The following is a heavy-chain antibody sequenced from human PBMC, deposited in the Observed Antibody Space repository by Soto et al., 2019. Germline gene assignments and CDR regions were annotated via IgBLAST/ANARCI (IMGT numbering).Heavy chain of an antibody. V-gene: IGHV3-23*01. D-gene: IGHD3-22*01. J-gene: IGHJ2*01. CDR1: VFTFSSYA. CDR2: MSGSGGST. Sequence: EVKMLESGGGLVQPGGSLRLSGAASVFTFSSYAMSWGRQAPGKGLEWVSAMSGSGGSTYYADSVKGRFTIASDISNNTLDLQMNSLRAEDTAVYYCAKLSAKSTIVVVSNDWYFDLWGRGTLVTLSS. CDR3: AKLSAKSTIVVVSNDWYFDL.